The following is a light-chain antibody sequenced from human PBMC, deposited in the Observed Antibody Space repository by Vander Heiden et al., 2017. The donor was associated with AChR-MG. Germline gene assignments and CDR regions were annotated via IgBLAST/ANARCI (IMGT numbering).Light chain of an antibody. Sequence: EIVLTQSPGTLSLSPGERATLSCRASQSVTSDNLAWYQHKPGQAPSLLIYGAFNRAAGIPEKFSASGSGTDFTLTISRLEPEDVAMYYCQQYGRSPTTFGGGTKVEIK. CDR2: GAF. V-gene: IGKV3-20*01. J-gene: IGKJ4*01. CDR1: QSVTSDN. CDR3: QQYGRSPTT.